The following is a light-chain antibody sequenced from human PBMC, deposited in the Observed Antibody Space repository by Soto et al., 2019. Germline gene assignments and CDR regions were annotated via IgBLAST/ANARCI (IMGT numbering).Light chain of an antibody. CDR1: SGDVGGYNY. Sequence: QSVLTQPASVSGSPGQSITISWTGTSGDVGGYNYVSWYQQHPGKAPKLMIYEVSNRPSGVSNRFSGSKSGNTASLTISGLQAEDEADYYCSSYTSSSTLVFGTGTKVTVL. V-gene: IGLV2-14*01. CDR3: SSYTSSSTLV. J-gene: IGLJ1*01. CDR2: EVS.